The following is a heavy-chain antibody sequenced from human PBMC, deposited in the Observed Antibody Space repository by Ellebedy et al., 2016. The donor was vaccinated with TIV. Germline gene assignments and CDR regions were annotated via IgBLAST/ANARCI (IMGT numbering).Heavy chain of an antibody. D-gene: IGHD3-3*01. CDR3: AKVDAIFGVVKIGYGMDV. CDR1: GFTFSSYA. Sequence: GGSLRLSCTASGFTFSSYAMSWVRQAPGKGLEWVSTMSGTGGTTYYADSVKGRFTISRDNSKNKLYLQMTTLRVEDTAVYYCAKVDAIFGVVKIGYGMDVWGQGTTVTVSS. CDR2: MSGTGGTT. J-gene: IGHJ6*02. V-gene: IGHV3-23*01.